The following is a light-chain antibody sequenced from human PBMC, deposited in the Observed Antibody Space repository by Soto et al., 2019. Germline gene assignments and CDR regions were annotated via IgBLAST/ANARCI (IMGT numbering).Light chain of an antibody. CDR3: CSYAGSYTYVV. CDR2: GVT. J-gene: IGLJ2*01. CDR1: SSDVGGYNY. Sequence: QSVLTQPRSVSGSPGQSVTISCTGSSSDVGGYNYVSWYQQHPGKAPKLMIYGVTQRPSGVPDRFSGSKSGNTASLTISGLQAEDEADYYCCSYAGSYTYVVFGGGTQLTVL. V-gene: IGLV2-11*01.